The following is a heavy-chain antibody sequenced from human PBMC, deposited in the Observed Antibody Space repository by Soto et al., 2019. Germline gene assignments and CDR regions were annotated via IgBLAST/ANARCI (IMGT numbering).Heavy chain of an antibody. J-gene: IGHJ4*02. Sequence: VGSLRLSCATSGFPFSDYYMSWIRQAPGKGLEWLSHISPKSTYRNYADSVKGRFTISRDNTKSSLFLQMNSLGVEDTAVYYCARGGGGGLFEHWGQGVLVTVSS. CDR2: ISPKSTYR. CDR3: ARGGGGGLFEH. CDR1: GFPFSDYY. D-gene: IGHD2-21*01. V-gene: IGHV3-11*06.